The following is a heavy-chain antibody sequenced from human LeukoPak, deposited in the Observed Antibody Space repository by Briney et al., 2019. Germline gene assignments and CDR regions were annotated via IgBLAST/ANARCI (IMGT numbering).Heavy chain of an antibody. Sequence: PGASVKVSCKASGYSFVLYGISWVRQAPGEGPEWMGWISGSTGDTNYEQKFQGRVTMTADTSTSTAYMELRSLRSDDTALYYCARDENYGIFFNVDYWGQGTLVTVSS. CDR2: ISGSTGDT. D-gene: IGHD4-17*01. CDR3: ARDENYGIFFNVDY. CDR1: GYSFVLYG. V-gene: IGHV1-18*04. J-gene: IGHJ4*02.